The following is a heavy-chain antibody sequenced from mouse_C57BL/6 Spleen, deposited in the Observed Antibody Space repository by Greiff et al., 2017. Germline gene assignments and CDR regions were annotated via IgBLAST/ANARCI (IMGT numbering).Heavy chain of an antibody. Sequence: QVQLQQPGAELVKPGASVKLSCKASGYTFTSYWMHWVKQRPGQGLEWIGMIHPTSGSTNYNEKFKSKATLTVDKSSSTAYMQLSSLTSEDSAVYYCARENYGGDYFDYWGQGTTLTVSS. CDR3: ARENYGGDYFDY. V-gene: IGHV1-64*01. CDR1: GYTFTSYW. CDR2: IHPTSGST. J-gene: IGHJ2*01. D-gene: IGHD1-1*01.